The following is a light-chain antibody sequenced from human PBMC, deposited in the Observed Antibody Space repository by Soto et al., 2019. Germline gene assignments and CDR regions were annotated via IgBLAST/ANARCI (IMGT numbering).Light chain of an antibody. CDR3: SSYTSSSTYV. V-gene: IGLV2-18*02. CDR1: SSDVGSYNR. Sequence: QSALTQPPSVSGSPGQSVTISCTETSSDVGSYNRVSWYQQPPGTAPKLMIYEVSNRPSGVPDCFSGSKSGNTASLTISGLQAEDEADYYCSSYTSSSTYVFGTGTKLTVL. CDR2: EVS. J-gene: IGLJ1*01.